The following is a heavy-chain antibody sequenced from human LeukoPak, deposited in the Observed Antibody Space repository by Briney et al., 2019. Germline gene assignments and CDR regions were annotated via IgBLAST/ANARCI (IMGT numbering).Heavy chain of an antibody. V-gene: IGHV3-30*03. D-gene: IGHD6-13*01. CDR3: ASPIAAAGTVY. Sequence: PGGSLRLSCAASGFTFSSYGMHWVRQAPGKGLEWVAVISYDGSNKYYADSVKGRFTVSRDNSKNTLYLQMNSLRAEDTAVYYCASPIAAAGTVYWGQGTLVTVSS. CDR1: GFTFSSYG. CDR2: ISYDGSNK. J-gene: IGHJ4*02.